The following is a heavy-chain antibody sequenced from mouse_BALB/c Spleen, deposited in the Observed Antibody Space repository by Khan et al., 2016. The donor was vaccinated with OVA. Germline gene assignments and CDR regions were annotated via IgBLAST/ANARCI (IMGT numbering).Heavy chain of an antibody. D-gene: IGHD2-10*01. CDR1: GFSLTSYG. CDR2: IWSDGST. V-gene: IGHV2-6-1*01. J-gene: IGHJ4*01. CDR3: ARQPYYHYNIMDY. Sequence: QVQLKESGPGLVAPSQSLSITCTISGFSLTSYGVHWVRQPPGKGLEWLVVIWSDGSTTYNSALKSRLTISKDNSTNQVFLKMNSLQTDDTAVYFCARQPYYHYNIMDYWGQGTSVTVSS.